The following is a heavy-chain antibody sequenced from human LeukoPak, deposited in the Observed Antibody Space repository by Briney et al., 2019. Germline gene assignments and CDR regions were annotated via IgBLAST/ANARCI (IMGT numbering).Heavy chain of an antibody. CDR2: IRYDGSNK. D-gene: IGHD1-26*01. CDR3: VKTTIVGATVDAFDI. CDR1: GFTFSNFG. J-gene: IGHJ3*02. Sequence: GGSLRLSCAASGFTFSNFGMHWVRQAPGKGLEWVALIRYDGSNKYYADSVKGRITISRDNSKNTLYLQMNSLRPEDTAVYSCVKTTIVGATVDAFDIWGQGTMVTVSS. V-gene: IGHV3-30*02.